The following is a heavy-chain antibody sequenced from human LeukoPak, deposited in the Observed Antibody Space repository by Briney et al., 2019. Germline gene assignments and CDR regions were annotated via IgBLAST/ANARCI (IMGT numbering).Heavy chain of an antibody. CDR1: GGTFSSYA. D-gene: IGHD2-15*01. J-gene: IGHJ6*02. Sequence: SVKVSCKASGGTFSSYAISWVRQAPGQGLEWMGGIIPIFGTANYAQKFQGRVTITADESTITAYMELSSLRSEDTAVYYCARDQEATAMVARVYYGMDVWGQGTTVTVSS. V-gene: IGHV1-69*13. CDR2: IIPIFGTA. CDR3: ARDQEATAMVARVYYGMDV.